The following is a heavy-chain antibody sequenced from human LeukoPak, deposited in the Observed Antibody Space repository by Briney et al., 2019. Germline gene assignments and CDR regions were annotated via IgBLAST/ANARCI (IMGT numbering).Heavy chain of an antibody. CDR3: ARRVRSGDGWVFGF. D-gene: IGHD5-24*01. J-gene: IGHJ4*02. CDR1: GGSFSDYY. Sequence: SETLSLTCAVYGGSFSDYYWSWIRQPPGKGLEWIGEINHSGNTNYNPPLRSRLTMSVDTAKNQFSLNLSSVTAADTGVYYCARRVRSGDGWVFGFWGQGALVTVSS. CDR2: INHSGNT. V-gene: IGHV4-34*01.